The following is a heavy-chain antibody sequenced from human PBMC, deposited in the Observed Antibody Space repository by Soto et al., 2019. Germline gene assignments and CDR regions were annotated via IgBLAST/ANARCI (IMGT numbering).Heavy chain of an antibody. CDR1: GFTFSGYA. CDR3: AREGGWYVDH. J-gene: IGHJ4*02. Sequence: ASVKVSCKASGFTFSGYAIHWVRQAPGQRLEWMGWINAGATNTKYSQKFQGRVTITRDTSATTGYMGLSSLTSDDTAVYYCAREGGWYVDHWGQGTLVTVSS. D-gene: IGHD6-19*01. V-gene: IGHV1-3*01. CDR2: INAGATNT.